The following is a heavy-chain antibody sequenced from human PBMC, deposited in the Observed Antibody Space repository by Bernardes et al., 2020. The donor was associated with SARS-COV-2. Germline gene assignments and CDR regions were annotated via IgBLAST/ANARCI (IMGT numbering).Heavy chain of an antibody. CDR1: GFTFSSYG. D-gene: IGHD6-19*01. V-gene: IGHV3-33*01. Sequence: GGPLRLSCAASGFTFSSYGMHWVRQAPGKGLEWVAVIWYDGSEKRYADSVKGRFTISRDNSKNTLYLQMNSLRAEDTAVYYCARVALAAHFDYWGQGTLVTVSS. CDR2: IWYDGSEK. CDR3: ARVALAAHFDY. J-gene: IGHJ4*02.